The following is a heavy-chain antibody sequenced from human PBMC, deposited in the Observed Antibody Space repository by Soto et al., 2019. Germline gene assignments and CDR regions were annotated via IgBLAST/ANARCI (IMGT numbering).Heavy chain of an antibody. CDR3: AAEDTAMTYYYYGMDV. D-gene: IGHD5-18*01. Sequence: SVKVSCKASGFTFTSSAVQWVRQARGQRLEWIGWIVVGSGNTNYAQKFQERVTITRDMSTSTAYMELSSLRSEDTAVYYCAAEDTAMTYYYYGMDVCGQGTTVPVSS. V-gene: IGHV1-58*01. J-gene: IGHJ6*02. CDR1: GFTFTSSA. CDR2: IVVGSGNT.